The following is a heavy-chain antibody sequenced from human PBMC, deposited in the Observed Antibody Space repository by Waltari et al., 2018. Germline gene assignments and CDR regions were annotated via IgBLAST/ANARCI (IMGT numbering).Heavy chain of an antibody. CDR2: SYHSGST. CDR1: GYSISSGYY. D-gene: IGHD6-13*01. CDR3: ARIAAAVIGSNWFDP. J-gene: IGHJ5*02. V-gene: IGHV4-38-2*01. Sequence: QVQLQESGPGLVKPSETLSLTCAVSGYSISSGYYWGWIRQPPGKGLEWIGSSYHSGSTYYNPSLKSRVTISVDTSKNQFSLKLSSVTAADTAVYYCARIAAAVIGSNWFDPWGQGTLVTVSS.